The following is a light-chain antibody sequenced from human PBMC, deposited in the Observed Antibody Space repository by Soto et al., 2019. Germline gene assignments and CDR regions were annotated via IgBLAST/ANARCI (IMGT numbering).Light chain of an antibody. Sequence: EVVLTQSPVTLSLSPGERATLSCRASQTLRRTYIAWYQQKPGQAPRVLIYGASKRATGIPDRFSGSGSGTDFSLTISRLEPEDFAVYYCQQYVGAPPLTFGGGTKVDIK. CDR3: QQYVGAPPLT. CDR2: GAS. J-gene: IGKJ4*01. CDR1: QTLRRTY. V-gene: IGKV3-20*01.